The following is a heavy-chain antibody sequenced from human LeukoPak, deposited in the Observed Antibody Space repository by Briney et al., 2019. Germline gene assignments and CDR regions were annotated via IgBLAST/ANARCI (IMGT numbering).Heavy chain of an antibody. CDR1: GYTFTGYY. V-gene: IGHV1-2*02. D-gene: IGHD4-17*01. CDR3: AREATVNYYYGMDV. J-gene: IGHJ6*02. Sequence: ASVKVSCKASGYTFTGYYMHWVRQAPGQGLEWMGWINPNSGGTNYAQKFQGRVTMTRDTSISTAYMELSGLRSDDTAVYYCAREATVNYYYGMDVWGQGTTVTVSS. CDR2: INPNSGGT.